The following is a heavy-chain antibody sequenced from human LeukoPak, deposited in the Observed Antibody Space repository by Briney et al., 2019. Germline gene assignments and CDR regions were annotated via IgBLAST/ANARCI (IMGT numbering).Heavy chain of an antibody. V-gene: IGHV4-59*08. CDR2: IFHSGST. Sequence: SETLSLTCTVSSGSISTYYWSWIRQSPGKGLEWMGYIFHSGSTTYNPSLNGRLTISVDTSKNQFSLELRSVTAADTAVYYCARQGTSGSYLTGLDVWGQGTTVTVSS. CDR3: ARQGTSGSYLTGLDV. J-gene: IGHJ6*02. CDR1: SGSISTYY. D-gene: IGHD3-22*01.